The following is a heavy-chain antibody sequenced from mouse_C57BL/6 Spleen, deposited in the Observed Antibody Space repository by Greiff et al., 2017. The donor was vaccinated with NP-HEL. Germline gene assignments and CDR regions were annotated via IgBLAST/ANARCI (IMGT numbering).Heavy chain of an antibody. CDR1: GYAFSSSW. CDR2: IYPGDGDT. D-gene: IGHD1-1*01. CDR3: ARPGRDLLLRSFAY. Sequence: QVQLKESGPELVKPGASVKISCKASGYAFSSSWMNWVKQRPEKGLEWIGRIYPGDGDTNYNGKFKGKATLTADKSSSTAYMQLSSLTSEDSAVYFCARPGRDLLLRSFAYWGQGTLVTVSA. V-gene: IGHV1-82*01. J-gene: IGHJ3*01.